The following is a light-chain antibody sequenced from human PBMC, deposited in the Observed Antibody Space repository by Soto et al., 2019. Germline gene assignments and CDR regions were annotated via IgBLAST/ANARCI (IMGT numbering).Light chain of an antibody. CDR2: AAS. V-gene: IGKV1-39*01. Sequence: IQITQSPSSLSAYVGDRVSITCRASQSISSYLNWYQQKPGKAPKLLIYAASSLQSGVPSRFSGSGSGTDFTLTISSLQPEDFATYYCQQSYSTLGAFGQGTKVDIK. J-gene: IGKJ1*01. CDR1: QSISSY. CDR3: QQSYSTLGA.